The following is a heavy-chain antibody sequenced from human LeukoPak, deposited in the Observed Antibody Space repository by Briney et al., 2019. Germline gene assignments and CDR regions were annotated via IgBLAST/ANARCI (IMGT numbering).Heavy chain of an antibody. CDR1: GYTFTGYY. V-gene: IGHV1-2*02. CDR2: INPNSGGT. Sequence: ASVTVSCKASGYTFTGYYIHWVRQAPGQGLEWMGWINPNSGGTNYAQKFQGRVTMTRDTSISTAYMELSGLRSDDTAVYYCARDRYSGNSDHFDYWGQGTLVTVSS. D-gene: IGHD4-23*01. J-gene: IGHJ4*02. CDR3: ARDRYSGNSDHFDY.